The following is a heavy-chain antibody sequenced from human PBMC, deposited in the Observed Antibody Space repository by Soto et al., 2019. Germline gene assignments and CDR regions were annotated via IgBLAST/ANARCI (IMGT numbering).Heavy chain of an antibody. V-gene: IGHV4-61*01. J-gene: IGHJ5*02. CDR2: IYYSGST. CDR1: GGSVSSGSYY. D-gene: IGHD3-3*01. CDR3: ARLRFLEWLVNRFDP. Sequence: SETLSLTCTVSGGSVSSGSYYWSWIRQPPGKGLEWIGYIYYSGSTNYNPSLKSRVTISVDTSKNQFSLKLSSVTAADTAVYYCARLRFLEWLVNRFDPWGQGTLVTVSS.